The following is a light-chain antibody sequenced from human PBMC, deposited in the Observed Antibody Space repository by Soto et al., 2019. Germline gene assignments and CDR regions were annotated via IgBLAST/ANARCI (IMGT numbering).Light chain of an antibody. CDR3: QHSDSTRFT. CDR1: QTIIRY. J-gene: IGKJ3*01. CDR2: AAS. Sequence: DIQLTQSPSSLSASVGDRVTITCRASQTIIRYLNWYQQKPGRAPNLLIYAASSLQSGVPSRFSGGGSGTDFTLTISSLPPEDVTTYYCQHSDSTRFTFGPGTKVEIK. V-gene: IGKV1-39*01.